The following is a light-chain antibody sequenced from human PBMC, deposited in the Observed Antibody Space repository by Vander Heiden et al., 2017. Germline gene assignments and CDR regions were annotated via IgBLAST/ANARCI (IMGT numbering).Light chain of an antibody. CDR1: QSVSSSY. J-gene: IGKJ1*01. Sequence: ELVLAQSPGTLSLSPGERATLSCRASQSVSSSYLAWYQQKPGQAPRLLIYGASSRATGIPDRFSGSGSGTDFTLTISRLEPEDFAVYYCQQYGSSPRTFGQGTKVXIK. CDR2: GAS. V-gene: IGKV3-20*01. CDR3: QQYGSSPRT.